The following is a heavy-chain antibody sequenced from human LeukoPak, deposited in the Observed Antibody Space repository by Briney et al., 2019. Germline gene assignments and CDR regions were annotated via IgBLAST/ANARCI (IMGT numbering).Heavy chain of an antibody. D-gene: IGHD2-15*01. CDR3: ARDPVVVAATAKRGGVWY. V-gene: IGHV3-7*01. CDR1: GFTFSTKW. Sequence: GGSLRLSCAASGFTFSTKWMSWVRQAPGKGLEWVASINQGGNDKYYVDSVKGRFTISRDNAKNSLYLQMNSLRAEDTAVYYCARDPVVVAATAKRGGVWYWGQGTLVTVSS. J-gene: IGHJ4*02. CDR2: INQGGNDK.